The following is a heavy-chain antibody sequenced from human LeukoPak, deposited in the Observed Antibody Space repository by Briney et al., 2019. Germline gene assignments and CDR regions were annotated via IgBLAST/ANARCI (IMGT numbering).Heavy chain of an antibody. V-gene: IGHV3-48*01. CDR3: ARAYSGYTYGYHY. J-gene: IGHJ4*02. D-gene: IGHD5-18*01. CDR1: GCTFSSYS. Sequence: GGFLRLSWAASGCTFSSYSMTWVRQAPGKGLEWVSYISSGTSTIYYADSVKGRFTISRDNDRNSLYLQMNSLRAEDTAVYYCARAYSGYTYGYHYWGQGTLVTVSS. CDR2: ISSGTSTI.